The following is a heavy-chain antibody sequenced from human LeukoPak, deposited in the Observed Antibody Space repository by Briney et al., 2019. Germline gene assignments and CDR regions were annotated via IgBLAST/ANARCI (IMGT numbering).Heavy chain of an antibody. D-gene: IGHD3-3*01. Sequence: ASVKVSCKASGYAFTGYYMHWVRQAPGQGLEWMGWINLDNAVTNYAQHLQGRLTMTRDMSITTAYMEVSRLRSDDTAVYYCARDLWDHNLRFLEWLPTQNDDAFDIWGQGTMVTVSS. J-gene: IGHJ3*02. CDR3: ARDLWDHNLRFLEWLPTQNDDAFDI. CDR1: GYAFTGYY. V-gene: IGHV1-2*02. CDR2: INLDNAVT.